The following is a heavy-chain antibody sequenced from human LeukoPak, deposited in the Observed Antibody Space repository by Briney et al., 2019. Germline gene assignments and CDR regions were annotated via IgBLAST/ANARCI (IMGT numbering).Heavy chain of an antibody. CDR2: INHSGST. CDR1: GGSFSGYY. J-gene: IGHJ4*02. V-gene: IGHV4-34*01. CDR3: ASGVDSSSWYKDY. Sequence: SEPLSLTCAVYGGSFSGYYWSWIRQPPGKGLEWIGEINHSGSTNYNPSLKSRVTISVDTSKNQFSLKLSSVTAADTAVYYCASGVDSSSWYKDYWGQGTLVTVSS. D-gene: IGHD6-13*01.